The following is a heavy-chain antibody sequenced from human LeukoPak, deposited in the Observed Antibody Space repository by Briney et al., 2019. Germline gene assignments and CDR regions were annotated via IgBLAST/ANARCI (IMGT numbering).Heavy chain of an antibody. CDR3: SKVGQLVFDY. CDR1: RYTFTNDY. J-gene: IGHJ4*02. D-gene: IGHD6-6*01. Sequence: GASVKVSFKTSRYTFTNDYMHWVRQAPGQGLEWMGVINPGDGTTKYAQKFQGRVTMTRDTSTSTLYMELSSLRSEDTAMYYCSKVGQLVFDYWGQGTLVTVSS. CDR2: INPGDGTT. V-gene: IGHV1-46*03.